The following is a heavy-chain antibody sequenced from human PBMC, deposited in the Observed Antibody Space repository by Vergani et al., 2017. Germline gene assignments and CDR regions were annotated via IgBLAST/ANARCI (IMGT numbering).Heavy chain of an antibody. D-gene: IGHD3-16*02. CDR2: IKQDGSGK. J-gene: IGHJ3*02. CDR1: GFTFSSYW. V-gene: IGHV3-7*03. CDR3: AREGGYDYVWGSYRYSAFDI. Sequence: EVQLVESGGGLVQPGGSLRLSCAASGFTFSSYWMSWVRQAPGKGLEWLANIKQDGSGKYYVDSVKSRFTISRDNAKNSLYLQMNSLRAEDTAVYYCAREGGYDYVWGSYRYSAFDIWGQGTMVTVSS.